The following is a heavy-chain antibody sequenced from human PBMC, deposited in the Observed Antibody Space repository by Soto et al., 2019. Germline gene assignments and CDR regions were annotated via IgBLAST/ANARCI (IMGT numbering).Heavy chain of an antibody. CDR1: GFSLSTSGVG. J-gene: IGHJ5*02. V-gene: IGHV2-5*01. CDR3: AHGAHYYDSSRQRIGGFDP. CDR2: IYWNDDK. Sequence: QITLKESGPTLVKPTQTLTLTCTFSGFSLSTSGVGVGWIRQPPGKALEWLALIYWNDDKRYSPSLKSRLTITKDPSKNQVVLRMTNMDPVDTATYYCAHGAHYYDSSRQRIGGFDPWGQGTLVTVSS. D-gene: IGHD3-22*01.